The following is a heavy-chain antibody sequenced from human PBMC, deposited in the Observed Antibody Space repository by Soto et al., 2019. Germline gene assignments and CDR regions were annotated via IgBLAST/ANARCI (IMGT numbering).Heavy chain of an antibody. Sequence: SETMSLTYTVSDGYIISGGYYWSWISQHPGKGLEWIGYIYYSGSTYYNPSLKSRVTISVDASKNQFSLKLSSVTAADTAVYYCARGGYHNWFDPWGQGTLVTISS. D-gene: IGHD5-18*01. V-gene: IGHV4-31*03. CDR2: IYYSGST. CDR1: DGYIISGGYY. J-gene: IGHJ5*02. CDR3: ARGGYHNWFDP.